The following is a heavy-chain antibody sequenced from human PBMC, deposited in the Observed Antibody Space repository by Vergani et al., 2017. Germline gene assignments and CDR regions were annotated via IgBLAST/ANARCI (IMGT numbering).Heavy chain of an antibody. CDR3: ARDGRGPDYYYDGMDV. V-gene: IGHV4-61*02. CDR2: IYTSGST. J-gene: IGHJ6*02. Sequence: QVQLQESGPGLVKPSQTLSLTCTVSGGSISSGSYYWSWIRQPAGKGLEWIGRIYTSGSTNYNPSLKSRVTISVDTSKNQFSLKLSSVTAADTAVYYCARDGRGPDYYYDGMDVWGQGTTVTVS. CDR1: GGSISSGSYY.